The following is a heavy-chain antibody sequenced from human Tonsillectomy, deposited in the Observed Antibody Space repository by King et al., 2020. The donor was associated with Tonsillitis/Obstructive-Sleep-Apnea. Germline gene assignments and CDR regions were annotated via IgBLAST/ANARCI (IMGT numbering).Heavy chain of an antibody. CDR1: GGSISSYY. D-gene: IGHD3-3*01. Sequence: QLQESGPGLVKPSETLSLTCTVSGGSISSYYWSWIRQPPGKGLEWIGYIYYSGSTNYNPSLTSRVTISVDTCKNQFSLKLSSVTAADTAVYYCARDTYYDFWSGYYSYGMDVWGQGTTVTVSS. CDR2: IYYSGST. J-gene: IGHJ6*02. V-gene: IGHV4-59*01. CDR3: ARDTYYDFWSGYYSYGMDV.